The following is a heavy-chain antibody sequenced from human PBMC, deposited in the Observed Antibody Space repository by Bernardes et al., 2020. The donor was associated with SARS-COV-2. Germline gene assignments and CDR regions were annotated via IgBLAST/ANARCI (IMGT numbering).Heavy chain of an antibody. CDR1: GFTFSSYA. Sequence: GGSLRLSCAASGFTFSSYAMSWVRQAPGKGLEWVSAISGSGGSTYYADSVKGRFTISKDNSKNTLYLQMNSLRAEDTAVYYCAKDYPAAAGKQWLRPDITEDWGQGTLVTVSS. D-gene: IGHD6-13*01. V-gene: IGHV3-23*01. J-gene: IGHJ4*02. CDR2: ISGSGGST. CDR3: AKDYPAAAGKQWLRPDITED.